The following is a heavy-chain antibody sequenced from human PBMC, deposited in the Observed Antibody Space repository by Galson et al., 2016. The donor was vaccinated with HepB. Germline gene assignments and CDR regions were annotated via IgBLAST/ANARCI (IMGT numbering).Heavy chain of an antibody. D-gene: IGHD2-2*01. CDR2: ISSDGSGA. Sequence: SLRLSCAASGFTFSTYAMHWVRQAPGKGLEYVSAISSDGSGAFYADSVKGRFTVSRDNSKNILYLHMGSLGTEDMAVYYCARDLIRVVHGTPGDYWGQGTLVTVAS. V-gene: IGHV3-64*02. J-gene: IGHJ4*02. CDR3: ARDLIRVVHGTPGDY. CDR1: GFTFSTYA.